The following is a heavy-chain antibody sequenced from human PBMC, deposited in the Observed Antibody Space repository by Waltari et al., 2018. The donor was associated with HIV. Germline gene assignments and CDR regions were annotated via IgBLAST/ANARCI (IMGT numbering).Heavy chain of an antibody. V-gene: IGHV4-39*07. CDR2: IYYSGST. J-gene: IGHJ6*02. D-gene: IGHD3-10*01. CDR1: GGSISSSSYY. CDR3: ARVPWGGYYGSGNLKGPYYYYGMDV. Sequence: QLQLQESGPGLVKPSETLSLTCTVSGGSISSSSYYWGWIRQPPGKGLEWIGGIYYSGSTYYNPSRKSRVTISVDTSKNQFSLKLSSVTAADTAVYYCARVPWGGYYGSGNLKGPYYYYGMDVWGQGTTVTVSS.